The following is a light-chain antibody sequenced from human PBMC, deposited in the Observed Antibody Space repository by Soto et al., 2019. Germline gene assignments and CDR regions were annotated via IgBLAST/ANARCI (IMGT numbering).Light chain of an antibody. CDR3: QQYNTYSGT. CDR1: QTISSW. CDR2: KAS. Sequence: DIQMTQSPSTLSGSVGDRFTITCRASQTISSWLAWYQQKSGKAPKLLIYKASTLKSGVPSRFSGSGSGTAFTLTISSLQTDDFATYYCQQYNTYSGTFGPGTKVDIK. V-gene: IGKV1-5*03. J-gene: IGKJ1*01.